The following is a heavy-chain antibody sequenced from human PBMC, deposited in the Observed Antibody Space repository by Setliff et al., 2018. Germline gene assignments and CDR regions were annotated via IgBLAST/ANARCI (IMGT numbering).Heavy chain of an antibody. CDR2: IYHSGST. CDR1: GFSISSGYY. D-gene: IGHD3-22*01. CDR3: ARAPRYFDSTGSYFDF. V-gene: IGHV4-38-2*01. Sequence: PSETLSLTCAVSGFSISSGYYLGWIRQPPGKGLEWIGEIYHSGSTNYNPSLKSRVTISVDKSKNQFSLKLSSVTAADTAVYYCARAPRYFDSTGSYFDFWGQGTLVTVSS. J-gene: IGHJ4*02.